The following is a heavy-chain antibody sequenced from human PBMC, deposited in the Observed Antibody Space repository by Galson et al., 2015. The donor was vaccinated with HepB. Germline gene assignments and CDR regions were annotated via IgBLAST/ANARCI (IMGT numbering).Heavy chain of an antibody. J-gene: IGHJ4*02. CDR2: IKQDGSEK. Sequence: SLRLSCAASGFTFSSFWMSWVRQAPGKGLEWVANIKQDGSEKYYVDSVKGRFTISRDNAKNSLYLQMSSLKASDTAMYYCARQCSSSCPIDYWGQGTLVTVSS. V-gene: IGHV3-7*03. CDR3: ARQCSSSCPIDY. CDR1: GFTFSSFW. D-gene: IGHD6-13*01.